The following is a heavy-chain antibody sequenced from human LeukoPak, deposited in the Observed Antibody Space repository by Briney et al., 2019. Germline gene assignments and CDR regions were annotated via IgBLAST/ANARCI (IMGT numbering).Heavy chain of an antibody. V-gene: IGHV4-4*09. Sequence: SETLSLTCTVSGGSLSSYYWSWIRQPPGKGLEWIGYIYTSGGTNYNPPLKSRVTIAVDASKNQLPLKLSSVTAADTDVYYCASTPSHCYYMDVWGKGTTVTVSS. J-gene: IGHJ6*03. CDR1: GGSLSSYY. CDR2: IYTSGGT. CDR3: ASTPSHCYYMDV.